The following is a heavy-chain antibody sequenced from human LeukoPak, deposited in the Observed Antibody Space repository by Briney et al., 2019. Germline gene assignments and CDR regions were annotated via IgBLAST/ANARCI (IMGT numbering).Heavy chain of an antibody. CDR3: ARDRGSSGWFDY. D-gene: IGHD3-10*01. CDR2: IYTSGST. J-gene: IGHJ4*02. Sequence: SETLSLTCTVSGGSISSGSYYWSWIRQPAGKGLEWIGHIYTSGSTNYNPSLKSRVTISVDTSKNQFSLKLCSVTAADTAVYYCARDRGSSGWFDYWGQGTLVTVSS. CDR1: GGSISSGSYY. V-gene: IGHV4-61*09.